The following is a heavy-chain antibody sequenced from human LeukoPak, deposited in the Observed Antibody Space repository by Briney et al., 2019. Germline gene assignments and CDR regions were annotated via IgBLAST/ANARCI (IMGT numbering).Heavy chain of an antibody. Sequence: SGGSLRLSCAAFGFTFSGSAMHWVRLASGKGLEWVGRIRSKANSYATAYAASVKGRFTISRDDSKNTAYLQMNSPKTEDTAVYYCTRLNYKGDYVYYQYYGMDVWGQGTTVTVSS. CDR2: IRSKANSYAT. D-gene: IGHD4-17*01. CDR3: TRLNYKGDYVYYQYYGMDV. CDR1: GFTFSGSA. V-gene: IGHV3-73*01. J-gene: IGHJ6*02.